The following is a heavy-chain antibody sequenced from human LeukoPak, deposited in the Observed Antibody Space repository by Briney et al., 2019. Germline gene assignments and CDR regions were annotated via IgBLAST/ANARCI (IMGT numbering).Heavy chain of an antibody. D-gene: IGHD6-13*01. CDR1: AGSISGYY. J-gene: IGHJ5*02. CDR3: ARFAFAAAGRNWFDP. CDR2: INHSGST. V-gene: IGHV4-34*01. Sequence: SETLSLTCSVSAGSISGYYWSWIRQPPGKGLEWIGEINHSGSTNYNPSLKSRVTISVDTSKNQFSLKLSSVTAADTAVYYCARFAFAAAGRNWFDPWGQGTLVTVSS.